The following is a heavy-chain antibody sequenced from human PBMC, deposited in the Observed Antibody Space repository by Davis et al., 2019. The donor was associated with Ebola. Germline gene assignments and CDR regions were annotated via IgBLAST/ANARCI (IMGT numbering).Heavy chain of an antibody. J-gene: IGHJ5*02. V-gene: IGHV1-3*01. D-gene: IGHD1-7*01. CDR2: INAGNGNT. CDR1: GYTFTSYA. CDR3: ARDGRYNWNYGWFDP. Sequence: ASVKVSCKASGYTFTSYAMHWVRQAPGQRLEWMGWINAGNGNTKYSQKFQGRVTITRDTSASTAYMELSSLRSEDTAVYYCARDGRYNWNYGWFDPWGQGTLVTVSS.